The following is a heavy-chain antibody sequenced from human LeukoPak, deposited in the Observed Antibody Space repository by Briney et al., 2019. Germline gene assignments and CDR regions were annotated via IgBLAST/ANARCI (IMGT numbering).Heavy chain of an antibody. CDR2: INRNGGST. V-gene: IGHV3-20*04. J-gene: IGHJ3*02. CDR1: GFTFDDYG. D-gene: IGHD1-26*01. CDR3: ARGQWELLSAFDI. Sequence: PGGSLRLSCAASGFTFDDYGMSWVRQAPGKGLEWVSGINRNGGSTGYVDSVKGRFTISRDNAKNSLYLQMNSLRAEDTALYYCARGQWELLSAFDIWGQGTMVTVSS.